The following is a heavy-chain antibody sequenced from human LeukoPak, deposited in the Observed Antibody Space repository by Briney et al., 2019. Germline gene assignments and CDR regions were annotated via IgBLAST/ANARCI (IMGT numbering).Heavy chain of an antibody. Sequence: SETLSLTCTVAGGSIRSSSYYWDWLRQPPGKGLEGIGRIYYSGSTHYNASPKRRGTISVATSQNKFSLKLSSVTAADTAVYFCARQVVAVADTGYFDYWGQGTLVTVSS. CDR1: GGSIRSSSYY. J-gene: IGHJ4*02. CDR2: IYYSGST. D-gene: IGHD6-19*01. CDR3: ARQVVAVADTGYFDY. V-gene: IGHV4-39*01.